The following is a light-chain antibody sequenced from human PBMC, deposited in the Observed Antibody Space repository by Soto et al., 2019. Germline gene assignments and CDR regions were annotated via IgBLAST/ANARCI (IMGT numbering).Light chain of an antibody. V-gene: IGKV3-15*01. CDR3: QQYNNWPPVT. CDR1: QSVSSN. CDR2: GAF. Sequence: EIVMTQSPATLSVSPGERATLSCRASQSVSSNLAWYQQKPGQAPRLLIYGAFTRTTGIPARFSGSGSGTEFTLTISRLQSEDFAVYYCQQYNNWPPVTFGQGTKVEIK. J-gene: IGKJ1*01.